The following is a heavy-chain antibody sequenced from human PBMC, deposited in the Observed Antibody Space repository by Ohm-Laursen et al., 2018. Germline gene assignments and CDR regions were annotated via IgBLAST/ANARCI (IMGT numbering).Heavy chain of an antibody. Sequence: SLRLSCAASGFTFSDYYMSWIRQAPGKGLEWVSYIRGSSSTIYYADSVKGRFTISRDNAKNTLYLQMNSLRAEDTAVYYCARGSLNGLDVWGQGTTVTVSS. D-gene: IGHD3-16*01. CDR2: IRGSSSTI. J-gene: IGHJ6*02. V-gene: IGHV3-11*04. CDR3: ARGSLNGLDV. CDR1: GFTFSDYY.